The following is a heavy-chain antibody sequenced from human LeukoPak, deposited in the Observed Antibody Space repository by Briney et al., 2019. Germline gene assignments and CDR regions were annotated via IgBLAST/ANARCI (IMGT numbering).Heavy chain of an antibody. CDR1: GFTFSDYY. CDR2: ISRTGDII. Sequence: GGSLRLSCAASGFTFSDYYMTWIRQAPGKGLEWLPYISRTGDIINYADSVKGRFTLSRDNARSSVSLQMTSLRDEDTAMYCCARGATTDYWGQGTLVTVSS. V-gene: IGHV3-11*01. CDR3: ARGATTDY. D-gene: IGHD5-24*01. J-gene: IGHJ4*02.